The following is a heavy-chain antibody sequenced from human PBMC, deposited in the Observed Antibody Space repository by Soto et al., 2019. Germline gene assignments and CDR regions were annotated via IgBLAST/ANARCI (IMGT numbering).Heavy chain of an antibody. CDR3: AREASVDAD. J-gene: IGHJ4*02. V-gene: IGHV3-7*05. CDR2: IKQDASEK. CDR1: GFRLRDYW. D-gene: IGHD2-2*01. Sequence: EVQLVESGGGLVQPGGSLRLSCVVSGFRLRDYWMTWVRQAPGKGLEWVATIKQDASEKYYVDSVKGRCTISRVNAKNSLYLQMNSLTTEDTAVYYWAREASVDADWGQGTLV.